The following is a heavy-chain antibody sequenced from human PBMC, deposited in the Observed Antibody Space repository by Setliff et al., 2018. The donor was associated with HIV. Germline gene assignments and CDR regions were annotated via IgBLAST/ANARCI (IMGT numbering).Heavy chain of an antibody. V-gene: IGHV1-2*02. D-gene: IGHD4-17*01. CDR3: ARTTTVTTEV. J-gene: IGHJ4*02. CDR2: VNPNSGGT. CDR1: EYTFTIYY. Sequence: ASVKVSCKASEYTFTIYYIHWVRQAPGQGLEWMGWVNPNSGGTNYAQKFQGRVTMTTDTSVSTAYMEVSSLTSDDTAVYYCARTTTVTTEVWGQGTLVTVSS.